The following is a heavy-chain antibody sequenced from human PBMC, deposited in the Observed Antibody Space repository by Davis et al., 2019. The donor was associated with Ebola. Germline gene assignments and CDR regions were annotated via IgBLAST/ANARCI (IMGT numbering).Heavy chain of an antibody. CDR3: ARGEMNDFLYYGMDV. D-gene: IGHD3-3*01. V-gene: IGHV4-34*01. CDR2: INHSGST. CDR1: GGSFSRYY. Sequence: SETLSLTCAVYGGSFSRYYWSWIRQPPGKGLEWIGEINHSGSTNYNPSLKSRVTISVDTSKNQFSLKLSSVTAADKAVYYCARGEMNDFLYYGMDVWGQGTTVTVSS. J-gene: IGHJ6*02.